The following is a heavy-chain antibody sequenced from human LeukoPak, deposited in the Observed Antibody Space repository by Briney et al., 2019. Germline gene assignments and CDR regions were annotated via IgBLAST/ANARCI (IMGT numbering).Heavy chain of an antibody. CDR3: ASIRGTFGY. D-gene: IGHD1-26*01. Sequence: GGSLRLSCAASGFTFSDHFLDWVRQAPGKGLEWVGRTRNKANSYITEYAASVKGRFTISRDDSKNSLYLQMSSLKTDDTAMYYCASIRGTFGYWGQGTLVTGSS. CDR1: GFTFSDHF. J-gene: IGHJ4*02. V-gene: IGHV3-72*01. CDR2: TRNKANSYIT.